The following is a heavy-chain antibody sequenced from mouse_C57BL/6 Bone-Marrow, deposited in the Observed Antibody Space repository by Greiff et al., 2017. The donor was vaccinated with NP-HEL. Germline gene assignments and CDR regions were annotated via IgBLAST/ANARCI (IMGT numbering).Heavy chain of an antibody. Sequence: EVKLVESGGGLVKPGGSLKLSCAASGFTFSDYGMHWVRQAPEKGLEWVAYISSGSSTIYYADTVKGRFTISRDNAKNTLFLQMTSLRSEDTAMYYCARHGSFAYWGQGTLVTVSA. D-gene: IGHD1-2*01. CDR3: ARHGSFAY. CDR1: GFTFSDYG. V-gene: IGHV5-17*01. J-gene: IGHJ3*01. CDR2: ISSGSSTI.